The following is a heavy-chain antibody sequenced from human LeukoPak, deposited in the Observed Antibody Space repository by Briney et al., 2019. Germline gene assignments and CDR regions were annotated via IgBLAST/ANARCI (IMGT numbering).Heavy chain of an antibody. D-gene: IGHD6-13*01. J-gene: IGHJ4*02. Sequence: PSETLSLTCAVYGGSFSGYYWSWIRQPPGKGLEWVSSISSSSSYIYYADSVKGRFTISRDNAKNSLYLQMNSLRAEDTAVYYCARAVGIAAAGPNEDYWGQGTLVTVSS. CDR2: ISSSSSYI. V-gene: IGHV3-21*01. CDR1: GGSFSGYY. CDR3: ARAVGIAAAGPNEDY.